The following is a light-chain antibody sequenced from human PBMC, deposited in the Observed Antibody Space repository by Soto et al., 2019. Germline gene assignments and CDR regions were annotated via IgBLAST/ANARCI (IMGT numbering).Light chain of an antibody. Sequence: DIPLTQSPSSVSASVGDTVTITCRASQGVRYYLAWYQQKLGKAPKLLISDSSTLQSGVPSRFSGSGSGTDFTLTISSLQPEDFAIYSCQQAYSFPLTFGGGTKVEIK. CDR3: QQAYSFPLT. CDR2: DSS. CDR1: QGVRYY. V-gene: IGKV1D-12*01. J-gene: IGKJ4*01.